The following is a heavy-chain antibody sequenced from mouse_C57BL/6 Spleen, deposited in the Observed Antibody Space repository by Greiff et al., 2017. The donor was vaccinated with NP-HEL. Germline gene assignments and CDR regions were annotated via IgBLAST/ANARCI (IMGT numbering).Heavy chain of an antibody. D-gene: IGHD1-1*01. CDR3: TTLRWCAY. CDR1: GFNIKDDY. Sequence: VQLQQSGAELVRPGASVKLSCTASGFNIKDDYMHWVKQRPEQGLEWIGWIDPENGDTEYASKFQGKATITADTSSNTAYLQLSSLTSEDTAVYYCTTLRWCAYWGQGTLVTVSA. J-gene: IGHJ3*01. CDR2: IDPENGDT. V-gene: IGHV14-4*01.